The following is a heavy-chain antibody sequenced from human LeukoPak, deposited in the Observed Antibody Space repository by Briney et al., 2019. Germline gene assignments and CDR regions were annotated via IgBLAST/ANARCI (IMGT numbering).Heavy chain of an antibody. CDR3: ARDHNGDYYFDY. V-gene: IGHV1-46*01. Sequence: VSVKVSCKASGYTFTSYYMHWVRQAPGQGLEWMGIINPSGGSTSYAQKFQGRVTMTRDTSTSTVYMELSSLRSEDTAVYYCARDHNGDYYFDYWGQGTLVTVSS. D-gene: IGHD4-17*01. CDR2: INPSGGST. J-gene: IGHJ4*02. CDR1: GYTFTSYY.